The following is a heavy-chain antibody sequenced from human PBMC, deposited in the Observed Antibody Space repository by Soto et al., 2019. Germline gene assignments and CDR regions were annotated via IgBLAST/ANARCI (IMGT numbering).Heavy chain of an antibody. CDR1: GYIFINYY. Sequence: QVQLVQSGAEVKKPGASVKVSCEASGYIFINYYIHWVRQAPGQGLEWVGIINPTGGSTNYAQKFQDRVTMTRDTSTSTVQMELSSLRPEDTAVYYCTRGLGAGDYWGQGTLVTVSS. V-gene: IGHV1-46*03. CDR2: INPTGGST. J-gene: IGHJ4*02. D-gene: IGHD1-26*01. CDR3: TRGLGAGDY.